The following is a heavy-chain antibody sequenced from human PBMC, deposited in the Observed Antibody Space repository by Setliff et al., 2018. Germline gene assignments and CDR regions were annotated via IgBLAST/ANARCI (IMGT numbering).Heavy chain of an antibody. CDR1: GDSISSSSSY. D-gene: IGHD6-13*01. V-gene: IGHV4-39*01. CDR3: ASTIAAAGTAADY. Sequence: PSETLSLTCTVSGDSISSSSSYWGWIRQPPGKGLEWIGTIYYSGSTYYHPSLKSRVTISVDTSKNQFSLKLSSVTAADTAVYYCASTIAAAGTAADYWGQGTLVTVSS. J-gene: IGHJ4*02. CDR2: IYYSGST.